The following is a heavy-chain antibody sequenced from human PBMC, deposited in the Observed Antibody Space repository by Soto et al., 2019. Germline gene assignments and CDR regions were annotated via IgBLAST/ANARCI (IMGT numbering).Heavy chain of an antibody. Sequence: GASVKVSCKASGGTFSSYAISWVRQAPGQGLEWMGGIIPIFGTANYAQKFQGRVTITADESTSTAYMEPSSLRSEDTAVYYCATVRFYGSGSYTPHAFDIWGQGTMVTVSS. D-gene: IGHD3-10*01. CDR1: GGTFSSYA. J-gene: IGHJ3*02. CDR2: IIPIFGTA. V-gene: IGHV1-69*13. CDR3: ATVRFYGSGSYTPHAFDI.